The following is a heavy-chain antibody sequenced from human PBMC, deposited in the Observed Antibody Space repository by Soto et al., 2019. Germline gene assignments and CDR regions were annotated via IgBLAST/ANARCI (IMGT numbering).Heavy chain of an antibody. Sequence: GGSLRLSCTASVFTFSTYAMSWVRQAPGKGLEWVSTISDSGSTYYADSVKGRFTISRDNSKNTLYLEMNSLRAEDTAVYYCAKDKGGRYCSRTSCLYSFDYWGQGTLVTVSS. V-gene: IGHV3-23*01. D-gene: IGHD2-2*01. CDR2: ISDSGST. CDR1: VFTFSTYA. J-gene: IGHJ4*02. CDR3: AKDKGGRYCSRTSCLYSFDY.